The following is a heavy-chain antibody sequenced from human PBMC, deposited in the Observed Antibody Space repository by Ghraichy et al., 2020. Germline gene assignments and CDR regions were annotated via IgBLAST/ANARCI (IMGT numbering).Heavy chain of an antibody. Sequence: SETLSLTRTVSGGSISSYYWSWIRQPPGKGLEWIGYIYYSGSTNYNPSLKSRVTISVDTSKNQFSLKLSSVTAADTAVYYCARSLAVFGWFDPWGQGTLVTVSS. V-gene: IGHV4-59*01. J-gene: IGHJ5*02. CDR3: ARSLAVFGWFDP. D-gene: IGHD6-6*01. CDR2: IYYSGST. CDR1: GGSISSYY.